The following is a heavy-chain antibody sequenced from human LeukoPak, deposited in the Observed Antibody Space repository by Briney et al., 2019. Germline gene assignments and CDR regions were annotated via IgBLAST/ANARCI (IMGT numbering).Heavy chain of an antibody. CDR3: ARGGATVVTLPPTSFDY. V-gene: IGHV1-69*05. J-gene: IGHJ4*02. D-gene: IGHD4-23*01. CDR2: IIPIFGTA. Sequence: GSSVKVSCKASGGTFSSYAISWVRQAPGQGLEWMGGIIPIFGTANYAQKFQGRVTITTDESTSTAYMELSSLRSEDTAVYYCARGGATVVTLPPTSFDYWGQGTLVTVSS. CDR1: GGTFSSYA.